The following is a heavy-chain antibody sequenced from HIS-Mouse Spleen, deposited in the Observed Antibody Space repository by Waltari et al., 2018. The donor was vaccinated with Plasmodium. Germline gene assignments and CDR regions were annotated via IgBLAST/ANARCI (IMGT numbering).Heavy chain of an antibody. V-gene: IGHV4-39*01. CDR1: GGSSSSSSYY. CDR3: ARRGGSYYYFDY. CDR2: IYYSGCT. D-gene: IGHD1-26*01. Sequence: QLQLQESGPGLAKPSETLALPCIVAGGSSSSSSYYLGWSRQPPGKGLGWNGSIYYSGCTYNNPSLKGRLTISVDTSKNQFSLKLSSVTAADTAVYYCARRGGSYYYFDYWGQGTLVTVSS. J-gene: IGHJ4*02.